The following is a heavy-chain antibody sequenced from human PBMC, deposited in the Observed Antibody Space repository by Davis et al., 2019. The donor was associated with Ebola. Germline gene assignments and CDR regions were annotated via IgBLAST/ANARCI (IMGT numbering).Heavy chain of an antibody. CDR3: ARDPPYDQGYDY. Sequence: SQTLSLTCGISGDSVSSNGAAWSWIRQSPSRGLEWLGRTYYRSTWYVDYAVSVKGRMTITSDTSKNQFSLQLTSVTPEDTAAYYCARDPPYDQGYDYWGQGILVTVSS. V-gene: IGHV6-1*01. CDR2: TYYRSTWYV. D-gene: IGHD3-22*01. CDR1: GDSVSSNGAA. J-gene: IGHJ4*02.